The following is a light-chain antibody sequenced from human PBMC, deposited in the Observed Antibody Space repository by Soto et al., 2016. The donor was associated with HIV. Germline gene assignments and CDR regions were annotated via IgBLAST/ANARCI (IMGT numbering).Light chain of an antibody. Sequence: DIQMTQSPSFLSASVGDRVTISCQASQDIRKHLNWFQQKPGKAPKLLIYAASNLETGVPSRFSGTGSGTHFTFTISSLQPEDIATYFCQQYDSLIPLFTFGPWDHSGYQT. CDR1: QDIRKH. CDR3: QQYDSLIPLFT. J-gene: IGKJ3*01. V-gene: IGKV1-33*01. CDR2: AAS.